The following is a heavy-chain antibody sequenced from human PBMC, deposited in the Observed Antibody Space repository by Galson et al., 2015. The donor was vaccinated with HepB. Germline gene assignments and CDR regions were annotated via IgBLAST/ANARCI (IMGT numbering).Heavy chain of an antibody. J-gene: IGHJ1*01. Sequence: SLRLSCAASGFTFSSYWMSWVRQAPGKGLEWVANIKQDGSEKYYVDSVKGRFTISRDNAKNSLYLQMNSLRAEDTAVYYCARRRASSSWSPAEYFQHWGQGTLVTVSS. V-gene: IGHV3-7*03. CDR2: IKQDGSEK. CDR1: GFTFSSYW. CDR3: ARRRASSSWSPAEYFQH. D-gene: IGHD6-13*01.